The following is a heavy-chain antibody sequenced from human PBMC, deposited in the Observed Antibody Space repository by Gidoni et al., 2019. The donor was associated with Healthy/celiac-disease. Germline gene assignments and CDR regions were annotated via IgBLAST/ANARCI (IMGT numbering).Heavy chain of an antibody. CDR1: GGSISSYY. Sequence: QVQLQESGPGLVKPSETLSLTCTVSGGSISSYYWSWIRQPPGKGLEWIGYIYYSGSTNYNPSPKSRVTISGDTSKNQFSLKMSSVTAADTAVYYCARQERGGYDFWSGYRYWGQGTLVTVSS. CDR3: ARQERGGYDFWSGYRY. D-gene: IGHD3-3*01. V-gene: IGHV4-59*08. J-gene: IGHJ4*02. CDR2: IYYSGST.